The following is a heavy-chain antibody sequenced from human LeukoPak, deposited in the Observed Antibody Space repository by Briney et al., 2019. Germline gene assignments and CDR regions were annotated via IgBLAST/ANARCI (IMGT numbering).Heavy chain of an antibody. Sequence: SETLSLTCTVSGGSISSSSYYWGWIRQPPGKGLEWIGSIYYSGSTYYNPSLKSRVTMSVDTSKNQFSLKLSSVTAADTAVYYCARAPLLNYYGFGDFDYWGQGTLVTVSS. J-gene: IGHJ4*02. V-gene: IGHV4-39*07. CDR2: IYYSGST. CDR1: GGSISSSSYY. D-gene: IGHD3-10*01. CDR3: ARAPLLNYYGFGDFDY.